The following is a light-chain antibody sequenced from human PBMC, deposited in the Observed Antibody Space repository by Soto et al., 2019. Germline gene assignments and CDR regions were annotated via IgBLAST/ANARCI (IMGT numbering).Light chain of an antibody. V-gene: IGKV3-20*01. Sequence: EIVLTQSTGTLSLSPGERATLSCRASQSVSSSYLAWYQQKPGQAPRLLIYGASSRATGIPDRFSGSGSGTDFTLTISSLQPEDFATYYCQQSYIAPQWTFGQGTKVDIK. J-gene: IGKJ1*01. CDR1: QSVSSSY. CDR3: QQSYIAPQWT. CDR2: GAS.